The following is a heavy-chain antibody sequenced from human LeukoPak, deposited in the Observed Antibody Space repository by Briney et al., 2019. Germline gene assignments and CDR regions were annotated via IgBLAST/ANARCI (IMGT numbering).Heavy chain of an antibody. CDR1: GFTFSDYY. J-gene: IGHJ4*02. D-gene: IGHD6-19*01. V-gene: IGHV3-11*04. CDR2: ISSSGSTI. Sequence: GGSLRLSCAASGFTFSDYYMSWIRQAPGKGLEGGSYISSSGSTIYYADSVKGRFTISRDNAKNSLYLQMNSLRAEDTAVYYCASRLYSSGSFDYWGQGTLVTVSS. CDR3: ASRLYSSGSFDY.